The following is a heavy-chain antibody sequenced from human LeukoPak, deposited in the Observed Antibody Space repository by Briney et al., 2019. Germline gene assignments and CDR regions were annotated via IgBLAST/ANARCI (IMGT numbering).Heavy chain of an antibody. CDR2: MSALNGNT. Sequence: EASVKVSCKASGYTFTNYGISWVRQAPGQGLEWMGWMSALNGNTNYQHKFQGRVTMTTDTSKNTAYMELRSLRSDDTAMYYCARGPPPYYYDSSGVDAFDIWGQGTMVTVSS. CDR3: ARGPPPYYYDSSGVDAFDI. D-gene: IGHD3-22*01. V-gene: IGHV1-18*01. J-gene: IGHJ3*02. CDR1: GYTFTNYG.